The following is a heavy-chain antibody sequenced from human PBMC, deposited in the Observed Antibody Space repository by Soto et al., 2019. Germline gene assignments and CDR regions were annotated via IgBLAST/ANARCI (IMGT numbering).Heavy chain of an antibody. J-gene: IGHJ3*02. CDR3: AKDQLEHWLVEGGYAFDI. CDR2: ISGSGGST. V-gene: IGHV3-23*01. CDR1: GFTFSSYA. Sequence: GGSLRLSCAASGFTFSSYAMSWVRQAPGKGLEWVSAISGSGGSTYYADSVKGRFTISRDNSKNTLYLQMKSLRAEDTAVYYCAKDQLEHWLVEGGYAFDIWGQGTMVTVSS. D-gene: IGHD6-19*01.